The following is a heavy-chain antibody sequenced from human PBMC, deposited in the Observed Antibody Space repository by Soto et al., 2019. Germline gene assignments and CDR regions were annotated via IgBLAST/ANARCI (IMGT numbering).Heavy chain of an antibody. V-gene: IGHV1-69*02. CDR3: ARLKGGSYYEEIETGFAVDY. CDR1: GGTFSSYT. J-gene: IGHJ4*02. D-gene: IGHD1-26*01. Sequence: QVQLVQSGAEVKKPGSSVKVSCKASGGTFSSYTISWVRQAPGQGLEWMGRIIPILGIANYAQKFQGRVKITADKSTSTAYMELSSLRSEDTAVYYCARLKGGSYYEEIETGFAVDYWGQGTLVTVSS. CDR2: IIPILGIA.